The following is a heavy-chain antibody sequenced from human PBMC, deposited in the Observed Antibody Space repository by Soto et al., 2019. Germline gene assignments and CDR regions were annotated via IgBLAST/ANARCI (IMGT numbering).Heavy chain of an antibody. CDR3: ARSHRIAAAGTFDY. CDR1: GYSFTCYW. D-gene: IGHD6-13*01. CDR2: IDPSDYYT. Sequence: GESLKIYCKGSGYSFTCYWNSWVRQMPGKGLEWMGSIDPSDYYTDYGPSFQGHVTISADKSISNAYLQWSSLKASDNAMYYCARSHRIAAAGTFDYWGQGTLVTVSS. V-gene: IGHV5-10-1*01. J-gene: IGHJ4*02.